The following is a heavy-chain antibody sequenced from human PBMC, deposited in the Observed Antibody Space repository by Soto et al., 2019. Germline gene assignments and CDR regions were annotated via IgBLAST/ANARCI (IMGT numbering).Heavy chain of an antibody. V-gene: IGHV3-33*01. D-gene: IGHD1-7*01. CDR2: IWYDGGNK. CDR3: ARSLELRYFDY. J-gene: IGHJ4*02. Sequence: LRLSCAASGFTFSTYGMHWVRQAPGKGLEWVAVIWYDGGNKYYADSVKGRFTISRDNSKNTLYLQMNSLRAEDTAVFYCARSLELRYFDYRGQGTMVTVSS. CDR1: GFTFSTYG.